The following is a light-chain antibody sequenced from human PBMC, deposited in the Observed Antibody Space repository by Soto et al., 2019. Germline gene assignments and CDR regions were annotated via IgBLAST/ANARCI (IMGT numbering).Light chain of an antibody. Sequence: DIQMTQSPSSLSASVGDRVTVTCRASQSISRRLSWYQQKPGEVPKLLMYTASTLQSGIPSRFSGSGSETDFTLTITSLQPEDFATYYCQQSYSTPYTFGQGTKLEI. CDR1: QSISRR. V-gene: IGKV1-39*01. CDR2: TAS. CDR3: QQSYSTPYT. J-gene: IGKJ2*01.